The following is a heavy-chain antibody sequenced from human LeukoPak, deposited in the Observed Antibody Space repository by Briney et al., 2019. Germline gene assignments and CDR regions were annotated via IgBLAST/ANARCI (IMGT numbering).Heavy chain of an antibody. CDR2: MYYSGST. J-gene: IGHJ6*03. CDR3: ARVFRGDILTNLYYMDV. Sequence: SETLSLTCTVSGGSISSSSYYWGWIRQPPGKGLEWIGSMYYSGSTYYNPSLKSRVTISVDTSKNQFSLKLSSVTAADTAVYYCARVFRGDILTNLYYMDVWGKGTTVTVSS. CDR1: GGSISSSSYY. D-gene: IGHD3-9*01. V-gene: IGHV4-39*07.